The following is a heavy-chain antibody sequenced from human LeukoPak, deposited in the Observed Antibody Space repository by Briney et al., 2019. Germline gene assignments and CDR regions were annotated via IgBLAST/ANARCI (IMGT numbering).Heavy chain of an antibody. J-gene: IGHJ3*02. V-gene: IGHV4-39*01. Sequence: SETLSLTCTVSGGSISSSSYYWGWIRQPPGKGLEWIGSIYYSGSTYYNPSLKSRVTISVDTSKNQFSLKLSSVTAADTAVYYCARHPIPWDAFDIWGQGTMVTVSS. CDR2: IYYSGST. CDR3: ARHPIPWDAFDI. CDR1: GGSISSSSYY.